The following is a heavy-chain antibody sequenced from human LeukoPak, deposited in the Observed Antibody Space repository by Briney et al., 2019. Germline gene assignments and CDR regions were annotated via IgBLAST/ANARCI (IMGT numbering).Heavy chain of an antibody. CDR3: AGGSGYLITS. J-gene: IGHJ5*02. D-gene: IGHD3-9*01. Sequence: GGSLRLSCAATGFSFRSYWMNWVRQAPGKGLEWLAIIKQDGSEKHYKGSVEGRFTISRDNAKNSLHLQMNSLRAEDTAVYYCAGGSGYLITSWGQGTLVTVSS. CDR1: GFSFRSYW. CDR2: IKQDGSEK. V-gene: IGHV3-7*01.